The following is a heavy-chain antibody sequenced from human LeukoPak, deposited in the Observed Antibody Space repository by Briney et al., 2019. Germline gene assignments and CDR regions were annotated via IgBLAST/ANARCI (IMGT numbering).Heavy chain of an antibody. Sequence: PGGSLRLSCAASGFTFSSYSMNWVRQAPGKGLEWVSSISSSSSYIYYADSVKGRLTISRDNAKNSLYLQMNSLRAKDTAVYYCARDLVLEWLLGMYYGMDVWGQGTTVTVSS. V-gene: IGHV3-21*01. CDR2: ISSSSSYI. D-gene: IGHD3-3*01. CDR1: GFTFSSYS. J-gene: IGHJ6*02. CDR3: ARDLVLEWLLGMYYGMDV.